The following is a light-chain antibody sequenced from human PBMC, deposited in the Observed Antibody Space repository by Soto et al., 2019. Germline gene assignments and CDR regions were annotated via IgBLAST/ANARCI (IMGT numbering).Light chain of an antibody. V-gene: IGLV2-14*01. Sequence: QSALTQPASVSGSPGQSITISCTGTSSDVGGYNYVSWYQQHPGKAPKLMIYEVTNRPSGVSNRFSGSKSDNTASLTISGLQAEDEADYYCGSYISSSTLGIFGTGTKVTVL. CDR2: EVT. CDR1: SSDVGGYNY. J-gene: IGLJ1*01. CDR3: GSYISSSTLGI.